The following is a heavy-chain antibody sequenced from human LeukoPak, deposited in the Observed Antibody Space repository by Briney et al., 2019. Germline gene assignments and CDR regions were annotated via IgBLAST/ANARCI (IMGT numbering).Heavy chain of an antibody. Sequence: SETLSLTCTVSGGSISSSSYYWGWIRQPPGKGLEWIGSIYYSGSTYYNLSLKSRVTISVDTSKNQFSLKLSSVTAADTAVYYCASRIAAAHANEIGAFDIWGQGTMVTVSS. J-gene: IGHJ3*02. CDR1: GGSISSSSYY. CDR3: ASRIAAAHANEIGAFDI. V-gene: IGHV4-39*07. D-gene: IGHD6-13*01. CDR2: IYYSGST.